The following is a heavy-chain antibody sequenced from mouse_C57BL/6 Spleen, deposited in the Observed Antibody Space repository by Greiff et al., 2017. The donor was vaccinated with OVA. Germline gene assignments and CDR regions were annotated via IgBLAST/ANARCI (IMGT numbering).Heavy chain of an antibody. CDR2: INYDGSST. CDR3: AREGVYAMDY. V-gene: IGHV5-16*01. J-gene: IGHJ4*01. CDR1: GFTFSDYY. Sequence: DVKLVESEGGLVQPGSSMKLSCTASGFTFSDYYMAWVRQVPEKGLEWVANINYDGSSTYYLDSLKSRFIISRDNAKNILYLQMSSLKSEDTATYYCAREGVYAMDYWGQGTSVTVSS.